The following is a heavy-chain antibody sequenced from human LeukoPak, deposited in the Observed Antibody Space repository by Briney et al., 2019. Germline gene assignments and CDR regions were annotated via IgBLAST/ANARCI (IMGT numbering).Heavy chain of an antibody. Sequence: PGGSLRLSCAASGFTFSKYWMLWVRQAPGKGLESVSRINTDGTVTTYADSVKGRFTVSRDNADNTMFLQMNSVRDEDTAVYYCATKQGRAPPPAPGGRGTPAPVSP. J-gene: IGHJ6*04. V-gene: IGHV3-74*01. CDR3: ATKQGRAPPPAP. CDR2: INTDGTVT. CDR1: GFTFSKYW.